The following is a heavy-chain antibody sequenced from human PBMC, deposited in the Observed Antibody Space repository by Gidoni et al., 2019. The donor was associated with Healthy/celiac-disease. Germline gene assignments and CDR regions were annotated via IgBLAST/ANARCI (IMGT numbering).Heavy chain of an antibody. CDR3: ARVAGQLLGHFDY. CDR2: IKQDGSEK. D-gene: IGHD2-2*01. J-gene: IGHJ4*02. Sequence: EVQLVESGGGLVQPGGSLRLSCAASGFTFSSYWMSWVRQAPGKGLEWVANIKQDGSEKYYVDSVKGRFTISRDNAKNSLYLQMNSLRAEDTAVYYCARVAGQLLGHFDYWGQGTLVTVSS. CDR1: GFTFSSYW. V-gene: IGHV3-7*04.